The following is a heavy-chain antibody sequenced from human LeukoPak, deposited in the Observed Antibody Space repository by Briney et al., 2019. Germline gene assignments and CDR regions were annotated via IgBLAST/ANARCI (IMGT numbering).Heavy chain of an antibody. CDR1: GGSISSRNYY. D-gene: IGHD6-13*01. CDR2: IHYTGIT. CDR3: ARQEQQLIYNWFDP. Sequence: PSETLSLTCTVSGGSISSRNYYWGWIRQPPGKGLEWIGNIHYTGITYYNPSLKSRVTISVDTSKNQFSLKVNSVTAADTAVYYCARQEQQLIYNWFDPWGQGTLVTVSS. V-gene: IGHV4-39*07. J-gene: IGHJ5*02.